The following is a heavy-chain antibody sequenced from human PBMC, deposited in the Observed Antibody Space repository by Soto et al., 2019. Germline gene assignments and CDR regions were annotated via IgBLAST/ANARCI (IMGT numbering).Heavy chain of an antibody. CDR1: GFTFSSYG. D-gene: IGHD3-10*01. J-gene: IGHJ4*02. V-gene: IGHV3-30*03. Sequence: GSLRLSCAASGFTFSSYGMHWVRQAPGKGLEWVAVISYDGSNKYYADSVKGRFTISRDNSKNTLYLQMNSLRAEDTAVYYCARSGDSYYFDYWSQGTLVTVSS. CDR3: ARSGDSYYFDY. CDR2: ISYDGSNK.